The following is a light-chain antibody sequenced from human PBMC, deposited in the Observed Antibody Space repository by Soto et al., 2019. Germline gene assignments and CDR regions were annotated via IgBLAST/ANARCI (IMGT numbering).Light chain of an antibody. CDR3: HVWDRRSHDVV. CDR1: NIGSKN. V-gene: IGLV3-21*02. Sequence: VLTQPPSVSVAPGQTARITCGGDNIGSKNVHWYQQTPGQAPVLVVYDDSDRPSGIPERFSGSNSESTATLTISRVEAGDEADYYCHVWDRRSHDVVFGGGTKLTVL. CDR2: DDS. J-gene: IGLJ2*01.